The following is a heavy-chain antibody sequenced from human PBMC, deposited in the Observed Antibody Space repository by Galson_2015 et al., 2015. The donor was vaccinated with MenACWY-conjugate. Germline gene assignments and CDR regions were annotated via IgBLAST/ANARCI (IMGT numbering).Heavy chain of an antibody. CDR3: ARELARYYGSGSRPKDCRANVHYGMDV. D-gene: IGHD3-10*01. CDR1: GFTFSSYA. J-gene: IGHJ6*02. CDR2: ISHDGSNK. Sequence: SLRLSCAASGFTFSSYAMHWVRQAPGKGLEWVAVISHDGSNKYYADSVKGRFTISRDNSKKTPYLQMNSLRAEDTAVYYCARELARYYGSGSRPKDCRANVHYGMDVWGQGTTVTVSS. V-gene: IGHV3-30*04.